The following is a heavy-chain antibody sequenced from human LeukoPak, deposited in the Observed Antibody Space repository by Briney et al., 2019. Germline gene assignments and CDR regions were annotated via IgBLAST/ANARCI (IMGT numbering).Heavy chain of an antibody. CDR3: AGGVRERLGVSTDHFYYAMLV. D-gene: IGHD3-10*01. V-gene: IGHV4-61*08. CDR2: ISYTGNT. Sequence: KPSETLSLTCAVSGGSISSGGYSWSWIRQPPGKGLGWIGYISYTGNTNYNPSLKSRVTIPIDTSKNQFSLRLNSVTTADTAVYYCAGGVRERLGVSTDHFYYAMLVWGRGTTVTVSS. J-gene: IGHJ6*02. CDR1: GGSISSGGYS.